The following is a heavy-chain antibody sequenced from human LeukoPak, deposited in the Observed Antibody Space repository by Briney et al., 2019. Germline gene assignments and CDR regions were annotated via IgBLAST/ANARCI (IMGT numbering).Heavy chain of an antibody. Sequence: SETLSLTCAVYGGSFSGYYWSWIRQPPGKGLEWIGEINHSGSTNYNPSLKSRVTISVDTSKNQFSLKLSSVTAADTAVYYCARGGSDTRQTLPGWFDPWGQGTLVTVSS. J-gene: IGHJ5*02. V-gene: IGHV4-34*01. D-gene: IGHD3-10*01. CDR2: INHSGST. CDR1: GGSFSGYY. CDR3: ARGGSDTRQTLPGWFDP.